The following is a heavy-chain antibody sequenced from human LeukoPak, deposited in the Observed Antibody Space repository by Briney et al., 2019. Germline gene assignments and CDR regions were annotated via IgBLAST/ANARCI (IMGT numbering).Heavy chain of an antibody. CDR2: IYYSGTT. D-gene: IGHD3-10*01. Sequence: PSETLSLTCTVSGGSISSSTYYWGWIRQPPGKGLEWIGTIYYSGTTYYNPSLESRVTIFEDASKNQFSLMLTSVTAADTAVYYCARQISDYYYYYYMDVWGKGTTVTVSS. V-gene: IGHV4-39*01. J-gene: IGHJ6*03. CDR1: GGSISSSTYY. CDR3: ARQISDYYYYYYMDV.